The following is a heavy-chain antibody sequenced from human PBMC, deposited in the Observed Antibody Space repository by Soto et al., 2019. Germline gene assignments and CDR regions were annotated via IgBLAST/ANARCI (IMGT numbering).Heavy chain of an antibody. CDR2: ITRDGRSE. CDR3: ATGAAYYYDTSHY. D-gene: IGHD3-22*01. Sequence: QVYLVESGGGVVQPGRSLRLSCAASGFTFSSYPIHWVRQAPGKGLEWVAVITRDGRSEYYTDSVKGRFSISRDSSKNTVYLQMHSLRAEDTAVYYCATGAAYYYDTSHYWGQGTLVTVSS. CDR1: GFTFSSYP. J-gene: IGHJ4*02. V-gene: IGHV3-30*04.